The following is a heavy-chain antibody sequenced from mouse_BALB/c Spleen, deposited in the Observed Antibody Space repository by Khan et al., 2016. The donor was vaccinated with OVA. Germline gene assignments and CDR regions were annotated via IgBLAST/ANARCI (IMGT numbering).Heavy chain of an antibody. V-gene: IGHV5-6*01. CDR2: ISSAGTFT. Sequence: EVELVESGGDLVKPGGSLKLSCAASGFTFSTYGMSWVRQTPDKRLEWVATISSAGTFTYYPDSVKGRFTISRVNAKNTLYLQVNSLRSEDTAMYYCARHWVGIMDYWGQGTSRTVSS. CDR3: ARHWVGIMDY. CDR1: GFTFSTYG. D-gene: IGHD1-1*01. J-gene: IGHJ4*01.